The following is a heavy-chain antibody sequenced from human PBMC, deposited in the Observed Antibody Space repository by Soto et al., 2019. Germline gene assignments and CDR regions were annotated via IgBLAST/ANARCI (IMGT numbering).Heavy chain of an antibody. CDR1: GGSFSGYY. Sequence: QVQLQQWGAGLLKPSETLSLTCAVYGGSFSGYYWSWIRQPPGKGLEWIGEINHSGSTNYNPSLKXRXTXXVDTSKNQFSLKLSSVTAADTAVYYCARDSSGMVNWGQGTLVTVSS. D-gene: IGHD5-18*01. J-gene: IGHJ4*02. V-gene: IGHV4-34*01. CDR3: ARDSSGMVN. CDR2: INHSGST.